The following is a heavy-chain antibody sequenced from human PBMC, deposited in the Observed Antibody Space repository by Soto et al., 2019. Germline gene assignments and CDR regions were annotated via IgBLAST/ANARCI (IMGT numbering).Heavy chain of an antibody. Sequence: EVQLVESGGGLVQPGGSLRLSCAASGFTFSSYWMHWVRQAPGKGLEWVSRINDDGRRTSYADSGKGRFTISRDNAKNTLDLQMNSLRDDDTAIYYCARRHRPSYTSDYWGQGTLVTVSS. CDR2: INDDGRRT. V-gene: IGHV3-74*01. CDR3: ARRHRPSYTSDY. D-gene: IGHD4-4*01. CDR1: GFTFSSYW. J-gene: IGHJ4*02.